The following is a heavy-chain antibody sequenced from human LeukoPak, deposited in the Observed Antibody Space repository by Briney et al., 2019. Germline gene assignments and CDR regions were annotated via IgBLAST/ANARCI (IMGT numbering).Heavy chain of an antibody. CDR1: GFTFSDYY. CDR3: ATPQARPAAYYYYGMDV. V-gene: IGHV3-11*01. Sequence: GGSLRLSCAASGFTFSDYYMSWIRQAPGKGLEWVSYISSSGSTIYYADSVKGRFTISRDNAKNSLYLQMNSLRAEDTAVYYCATPQARPAAYYYYGMDVWGQGTTVTVSS. CDR2: ISSSGSTI. D-gene: IGHD6-13*01. J-gene: IGHJ6*02.